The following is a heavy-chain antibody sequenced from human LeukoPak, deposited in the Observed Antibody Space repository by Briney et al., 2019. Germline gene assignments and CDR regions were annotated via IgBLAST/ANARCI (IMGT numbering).Heavy chain of an antibody. CDR1: GFTFSSYG. Sequence: PGGSLRLSCAASGFTFSSYGMHWVRQAPGKGLEYVSGSSSNGGSTYYADSVKGRFTISRDNSKNTLYLQMSSLRPEDTAVYYCVNQISGWVYWGQGTLVTVSS. D-gene: IGHD6-19*01. CDR3: VNQISGWVY. CDR2: SSSNGGST. J-gene: IGHJ4*02. V-gene: IGHV3-64D*06.